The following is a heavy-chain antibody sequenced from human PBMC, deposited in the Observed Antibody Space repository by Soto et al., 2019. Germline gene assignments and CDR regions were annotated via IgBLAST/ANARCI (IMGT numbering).Heavy chain of an antibody. Sequence: GGSLRLSCAASGVTFSSYGMHWVRQDPGKGLEWVAVIWYDGNNKYYADSVKGRFTISRDNSKNTLYLQMNSLRAGDTAVYYCARELRSSTSKSIKKFDYWGQGTLVTVSS. CDR3: ARELRSSTSKSIKKFDY. CDR1: GVTFSSYG. CDR2: IWYDGNNK. D-gene: IGHD2-2*01. J-gene: IGHJ4*02. V-gene: IGHV3-33*01.